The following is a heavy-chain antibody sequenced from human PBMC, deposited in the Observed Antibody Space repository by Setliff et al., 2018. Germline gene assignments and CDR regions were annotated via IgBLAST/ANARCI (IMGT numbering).Heavy chain of an antibody. CDR2: INTNTGNP. CDR1: GYTFTGYA. CDR3: SRAYGISWSAVDY. J-gene: IGHJ4*02. V-gene: IGHV7-4-1*02. Sequence: ASVKVSCKASGYTFTGYAMNWVRQAPGQGLGWMGWINTNTGNPTYAQGFTGRFVFSLETSVSTAYLQINSLKAADTAIYYCSRAYGISWSAVDYWGQGTVVTVSS. D-gene: IGHD6-13*01.